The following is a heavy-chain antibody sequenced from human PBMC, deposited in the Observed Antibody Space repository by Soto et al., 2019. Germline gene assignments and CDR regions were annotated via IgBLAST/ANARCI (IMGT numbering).Heavy chain of an antibody. V-gene: IGHV1-18*01. D-gene: IGHD3-9*01. J-gene: IGHJ4*02. Sequence: ASVKVSCKASGYTFTSYGISWVRHAPGQGLEWMGWISAYNGNTNYAQKLQGRVTMTTDTSTSTAYMELRSLRSDDTAVYYCARDSNDILTGYPEDFDYWGQGTLVTVSS. CDR3: ARDSNDILTGYPEDFDY. CDR2: ISAYNGNT. CDR1: GYTFTSYG.